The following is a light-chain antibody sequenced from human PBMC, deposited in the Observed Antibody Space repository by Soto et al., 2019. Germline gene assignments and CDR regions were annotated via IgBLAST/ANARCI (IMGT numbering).Light chain of an antibody. CDR3: TSYVGINIWD. J-gene: IGLJ2*01. V-gene: IGLV2-8*01. CDR1: SSDVGAYKY. CDR2: EVS. Sequence: QSALTQPPSASGSPGQSVTISCTGTSSDVGAYKYVSWYQQYPGKAPKLMIYEVSKRPSGVPDRFSGSKSGNTASLTVSGLQAEDEADYYCTSYVGINIWDFGGGTKVTVL.